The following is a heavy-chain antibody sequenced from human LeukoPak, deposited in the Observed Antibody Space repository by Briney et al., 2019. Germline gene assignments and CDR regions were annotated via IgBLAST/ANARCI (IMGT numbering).Heavy chain of an antibody. D-gene: IGHD6-19*01. CDR2: IYYTGST. CDR1: GGSITSSSYY. CDR3: ASVRGYSSGWYASGFDP. V-gene: IGHV4-39*07. J-gene: IGHJ5*02. Sequence: SETLSLTCTVSGGSITSSSYYWGWIRQPPGKGPEWIGSIYYTGSTNYNPSLKSRVTISLDASKNQFSLKLTSVTAADTAVYYCASVRGYSSGWYASGFDPWGQGTLVTVSS.